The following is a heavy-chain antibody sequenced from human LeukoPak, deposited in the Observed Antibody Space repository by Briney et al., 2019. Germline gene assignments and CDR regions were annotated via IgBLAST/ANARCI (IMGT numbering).Heavy chain of an antibody. D-gene: IGHD3-10*01. J-gene: IGHJ4*02. Sequence: SETLSLTCAVSGGSISSGGYSWSWIRQPPGKGLEWIGYIYYSGSTNYNPSLKSRVTISVDTSKNQFSLKLSSVTAADTAVYYCARGDYYGPSPVDYWGQGTLVTVSS. CDR1: GGSISSGGYS. CDR2: IYYSGST. CDR3: ARGDYYGPSPVDY. V-gene: IGHV4-61*08.